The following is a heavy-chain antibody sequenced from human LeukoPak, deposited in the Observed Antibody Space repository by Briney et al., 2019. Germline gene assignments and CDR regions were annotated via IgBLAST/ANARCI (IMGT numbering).Heavy chain of an antibody. CDR3: ARVRGYYGSGSYRGKGFDY. J-gene: IGHJ4*02. V-gene: IGHV3-21*01. CDR2: ISSSSSYI. Sequence: PGRSLRLSCAASGFTFSSYSMNWVRQAPGKGLEWVSSISSSSSYIYYADSVKGRFTISRDNAKNSLYLQMNSLRAEDTAVYYCARVRGYYGSGSYRGKGFDYWGQGTLVTVSS. CDR1: GFTFSSYS. D-gene: IGHD3-10*01.